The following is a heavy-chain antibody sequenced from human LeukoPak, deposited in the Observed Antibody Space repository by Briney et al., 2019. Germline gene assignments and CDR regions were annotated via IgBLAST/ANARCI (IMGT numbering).Heavy chain of an antibody. CDR1: GGSFSGYY. J-gene: IGHJ6*03. CDR3: ARPHINSGRYYYMDV. D-gene: IGHD3-22*01. CDR2: INHSGST. V-gene: IGHV4-34*01. Sequence: SETLSLTCAVYGGSFSGYYWNWIRQPPGKGLEWIGEINHSGSTNYNPSLKSRVTVSVDASKSQFSLKLSSMTAADTVVYYCARPHINSGRYYYMDVWGKGTTVTVSS.